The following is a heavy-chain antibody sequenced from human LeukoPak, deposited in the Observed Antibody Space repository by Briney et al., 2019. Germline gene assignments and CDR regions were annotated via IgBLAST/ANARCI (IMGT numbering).Heavy chain of an antibody. V-gene: IGHV1-2*06. D-gene: IGHD3-16*01. J-gene: IGHJ4*02. CDR1: GYTFTGYY. Sequence: GASVKVSCKASGYTFTGYYMHWVRQVPGQGLEWMGRINPNSGGTNYAQKFQGRVTMTSGTSINTAYSELSRLRSADTAVYYCARDPWGSKCHFDYWGQGTLVTVSS. CDR2: INPNSGGT. CDR3: ARDPWGSKCHFDY.